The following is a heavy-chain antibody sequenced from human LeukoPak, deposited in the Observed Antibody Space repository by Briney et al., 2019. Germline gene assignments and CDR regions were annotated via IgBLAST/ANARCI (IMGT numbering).Heavy chain of an antibody. V-gene: IGHV1-8*02. CDR3: ARFLITMVRDRELYFDY. CDR2: MNPNSGNT. CDR1: GYTFTSYA. J-gene: IGHJ4*02. Sequence: ASVKVSCKASGYTFTSYAMNWVRQATGQGLEWMGWMNPNSGNTGYAQKFQGRVTMTRNTSISTAYMELSSLRSEDTAVYYCARFLITMVRDRELYFDYWGQGTLVTVSS. D-gene: IGHD3-10*01.